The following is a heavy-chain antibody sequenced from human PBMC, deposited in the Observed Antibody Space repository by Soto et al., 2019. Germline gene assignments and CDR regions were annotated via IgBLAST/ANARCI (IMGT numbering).Heavy chain of an antibody. D-gene: IGHD1-26*01. CDR1: GFTFSSYA. V-gene: IGHV3-23*01. CDR3: AKMGSGSQFDY. Sequence: EVQLLESGGGLVQPGGSLRLSCAASGFTFSSYAMSWVRQAPGKGLEWVSVIRGSGGSTYYADSVKGRFTIYRDNSKNTLYLQMNSLRDEDTAVYYCAKMGSGSQFDYWGQGTLVTVSS. J-gene: IGHJ4*02. CDR2: IRGSGGST.